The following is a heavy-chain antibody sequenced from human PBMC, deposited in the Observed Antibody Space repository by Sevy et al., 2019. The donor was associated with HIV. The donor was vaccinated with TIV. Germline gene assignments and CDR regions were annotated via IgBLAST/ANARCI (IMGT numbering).Heavy chain of an antibody. J-gene: IGHJ2*01. Sequence: GGSLRLSCAASGFTFSTYSMNWVRQAPGRGLEWVSSISSTSNYIYYADSGKGRFNNSRDNAKNSLYLQMKSLRAEDTAVFYCASGYDFWSGYYTPDWYFDLWGRGTLVTVSS. CDR1: GFTFSTYS. CDR3: ASGYDFWSGYYTPDWYFDL. D-gene: IGHD3-3*01. CDR2: ISSTSNYI. V-gene: IGHV3-21*01.